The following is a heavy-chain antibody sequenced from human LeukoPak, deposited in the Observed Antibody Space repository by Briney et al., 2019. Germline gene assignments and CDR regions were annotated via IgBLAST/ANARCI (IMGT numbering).Heavy chain of an antibody. CDR2: INPSGGDT. D-gene: IGHD2-21*02. CDR3: ARGRHILVVTANFDY. V-gene: IGHV1-46*01. Sequence: GASVKVSCKASGYTFTSYDINWVRQAPGQGPEWMGIINPSGGDTMYAQKFQGRVTMTRDMSTSTVYMELNSLRSEDTAVYYCARGRHILVVTANFDYWGQGTLVTVSS. J-gene: IGHJ4*02. CDR1: GYTFTSYD.